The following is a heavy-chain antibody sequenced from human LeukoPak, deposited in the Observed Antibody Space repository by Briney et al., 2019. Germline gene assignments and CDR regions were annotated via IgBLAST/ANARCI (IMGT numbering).Heavy chain of an antibody. CDR3: AREAGYYYDSSDSYMDV. CDR1: GYTFTSYY. Sequence: ASVKVSCKASGYTFTSYYMHWVRQAPGQGLEWMGIINPSGGSTSYAQKFQGRVTMTTDTSTSTAYMELRSLRSDDTAVYYCAREAGYYYDSSDSYMDVWGKGTTVTIS. D-gene: IGHD3-22*01. CDR2: INPSGGST. J-gene: IGHJ6*03. V-gene: IGHV1-46*01.